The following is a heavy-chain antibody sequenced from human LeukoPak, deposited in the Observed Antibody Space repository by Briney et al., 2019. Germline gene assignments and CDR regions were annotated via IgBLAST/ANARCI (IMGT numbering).Heavy chain of an antibody. Sequence: GGSLRLSCAVSGFTFSDYFMHWVRQAPGKGPEWVSSISTSATFVHYADSVEGRFTISRDNTRNSLYLQMDSLRAEDTAVYYCARDFAFSYPWGQGTPVTVSS. CDR3: ARDFAFSYP. D-gene: IGHD3-3*01. V-gene: IGHV3-21*01. CDR1: GFTFSDYF. J-gene: IGHJ5*02. CDR2: ISTSATFV.